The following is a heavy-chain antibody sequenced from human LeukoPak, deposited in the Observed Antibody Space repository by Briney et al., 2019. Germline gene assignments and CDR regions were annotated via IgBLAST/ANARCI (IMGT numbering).Heavy chain of an antibody. D-gene: IGHD3-3*01. V-gene: IGHV3-30*03. CDR2: ISNDGSRK. Sequence: GGSLRLSCTASGFTFSRHGMHWVRQAPGKGLEWVAIISNDGSRKYYAHSVEGRFTISRDNSKNTLYLQMDSLRAEDTAVYYCARDRAWNYFDYWGQGTLVTVSS. J-gene: IGHJ4*02. CDR1: GFTFSRHG. CDR3: ARDRAWNYFDY.